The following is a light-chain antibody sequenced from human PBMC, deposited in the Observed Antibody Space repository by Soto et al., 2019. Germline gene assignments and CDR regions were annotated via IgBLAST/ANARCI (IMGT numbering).Light chain of an antibody. CDR2: GTS. J-gene: IGKJ4*01. CDR1: QSVSSSS. V-gene: IGKV3-20*01. Sequence: EIVATQAPGTLSLSPGERATLSCRASQSVSSSSLAWYQQKPGQAPRLLIYGTSSRATGIPDRFSGSGTWTDFRLDSRRLGPEDFAVYCLRQYGSSPLTFGGRTKVEIK. CDR3: RQYGSSPLT.